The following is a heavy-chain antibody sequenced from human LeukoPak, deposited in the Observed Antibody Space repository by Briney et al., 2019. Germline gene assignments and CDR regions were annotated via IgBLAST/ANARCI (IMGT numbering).Heavy chain of an antibody. CDR2: ISNDGDT. J-gene: IGHJ4*02. V-gene: IGHV3-53*01. CDR3: AGDKTTGGWYEFDY. CDR1: GFTVSSNY. D-gene: IGHD6-19*01. Sequence: GGSLRLSCVASGFTVSSNYMSWVRQGPGKGLECASVISNDGDTYYADSVKGRFTISRDTSKNTVSLQMNSLRAEDTAVYYCAGDKTTGGWYEFDYWGQGTLVTVSS.